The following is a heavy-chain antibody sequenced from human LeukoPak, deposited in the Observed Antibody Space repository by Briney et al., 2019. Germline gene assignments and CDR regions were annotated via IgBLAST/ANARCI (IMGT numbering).Heavy chain of an antibody. Sequence: GGSLRLSCAASGFTFSSYAMNWVRQAPGKGLEWVSAISGGGDSTYYADSVRGRFTISRDNVDNVVYLEMNSLGAEDTATYYCARVAVSGPTGWFDSWGQGTLVIVSS. CDR2: ISGGGDST. V-gene: IGHV3-23*01. D-gene: IGHD2-8*02. CDR1: GFTFSSYA. CDR3: ARVAVSGPTGWFDS. J-gene: IGHJ5*01.